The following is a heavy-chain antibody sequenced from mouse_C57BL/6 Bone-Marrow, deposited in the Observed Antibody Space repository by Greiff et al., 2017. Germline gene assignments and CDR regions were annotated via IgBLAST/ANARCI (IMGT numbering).Heavy chain of an antibody. J-gene: IGHJ3*01. CDR1: GFTFSDYG. CDR3: ARDYYSNYWFAY. Sequence: EVKVVESGGGLVKPGGSLKLSCAASGFTFSDYGMHWVRQAPEKGLEWVAYISSGSSTIYYADTVKGRFTISRDNAKNTLFLQMTSLRSEDTAMYYCARDYYSNYWFAYWGQGTLVTVSA. D-gene: IGHD2-5*01. V-gene: IGHV5-17*01. CDR2: ISSGSSTI.